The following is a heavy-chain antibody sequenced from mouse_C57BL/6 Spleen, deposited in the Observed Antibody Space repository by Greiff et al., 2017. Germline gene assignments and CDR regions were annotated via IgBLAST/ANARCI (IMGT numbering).Heavy chain of an antibody. J-gene: IGHJ2*01. D-gene: IGHD4-1*01. CDR2: IDPSDSET. CDR1: GYTFTSYW. CDR3: ARSLGRGNYFDY. V-gene: IGHV1-52*01. Sequence: VQLQQSGAELVRPGSSVTLSCKASGYTFTSYWMHWVKQRPIQGLEWIGNIDPSDSETPYNQKFKDKATLTVDKSSSTAYMQLSSLTSEDSAVYYCARSLGRGNYFDYGGQGTTRTGSS.